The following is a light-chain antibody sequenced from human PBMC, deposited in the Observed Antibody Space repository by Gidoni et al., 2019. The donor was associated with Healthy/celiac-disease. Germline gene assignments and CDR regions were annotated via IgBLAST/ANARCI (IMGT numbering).Light chain of an antibody. Sequence: DIVMTQTPLSSPVTLGQADSISCRYSQSLVHSDGNSSLSWLHQRPGQPPRLLIYHISNRFSGVPYRFSGSGAGTDFTLKISRVEAEDVGVYYCMQATQPLTFGGXTKVEIK. CDR1: QSLVHSDGNSS. CDR3: MQATQPLT. V-gene: IGKV2-24*01. J-gene: IGKJ4*01. CDR2: HIS.